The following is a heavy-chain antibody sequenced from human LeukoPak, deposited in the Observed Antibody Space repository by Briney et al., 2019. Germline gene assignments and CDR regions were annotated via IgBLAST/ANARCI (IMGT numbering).Heavy chain of an antibody. Sequence: SETLSLTCTVSGGSISSYYWSWIRQPPGKGLEWIGYIYYSGSTNYNPPLKSRVTISVDTSKNQFSLKLSSVTAADTAVYYCARDVGGIQLLWGQGTLVTVSS. V-gene: IGHV4-59*01. CDR2: IYYSGST. D-gene: IGHD5-18*01. CDR1: GGSISSYY. CDR3: ARDVGGIQLL. J-gene: IGHJ4*02.